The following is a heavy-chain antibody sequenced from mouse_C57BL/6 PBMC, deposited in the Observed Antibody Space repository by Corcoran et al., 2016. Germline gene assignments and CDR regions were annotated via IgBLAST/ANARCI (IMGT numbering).Heavy chain of an antibody. V-gene: IGHV1-63*01. CDR1: GYTFTNYW. CDR2: IYPGGGYT. CDR3: ARSGYYDYDEAWFAY. Sequence: QVQLQQSGAELVRPGTSVKMSCKASGYTFTNYWIGWAKQRPGHGLAWIGDIYPGGGYTNYNEKFKGKATLTADKSSSTAYMQFSSLTSEDSAIYYCARSGYYDYDEAWFAYWGQGTLVTVSA. J-gene: IGHJ3*01. D-gene: IGHD2-4*01.